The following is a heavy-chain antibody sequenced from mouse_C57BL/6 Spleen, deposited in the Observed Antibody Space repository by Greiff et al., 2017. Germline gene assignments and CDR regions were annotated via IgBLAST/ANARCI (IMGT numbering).Heavy chain of an antibody. CDR2: INPGSGGT. J-gene: IGHJ4*01. Sequence: QVQLQQSGAELVRPGTSVKVSCKASGYAFTNYLIEWVKQRPGQGLEWIGVINPGSGGTNYNEKFKGKAPLTADKSSSTAYMQLSSLTSEDSAVYFCARSAYDGYGAMDYWGQGTSVTVSS. CDR1: GYAFTNYL. D-gene: IGHD2-3*01. CDR3: ARSAYDGYGAMDY. V-gene: IGHV1-54*01.